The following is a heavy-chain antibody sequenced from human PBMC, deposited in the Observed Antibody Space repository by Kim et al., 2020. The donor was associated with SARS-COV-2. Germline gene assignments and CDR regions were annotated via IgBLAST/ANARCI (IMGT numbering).Heavy chain of an antibody. J-gene: IGHJ3*02. CDR1: GGSISSGGYY. V-gene: IGHV4-31*03. CDR2: IYYSGST. Sequence: SETLSLTCTVSGGSISSGGYYWSWIRQHPGKGLEWIGYIYYSGSTYYNPSLKSRVTISVDTSKNQFSLKLSSVTAADTAVYYCARETRGLMDDAFDIWGQGTMVTVSS. CDR3: ARETRGLMDDAFDI. D-gene: IGHD2-8*01.